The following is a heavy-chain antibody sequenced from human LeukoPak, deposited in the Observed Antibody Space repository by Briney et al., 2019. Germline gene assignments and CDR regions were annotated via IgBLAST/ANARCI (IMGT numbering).Heavy chain of an antibody. V-gene: IGHV3-23*01. CDR3: AKLTRGYCSSTACPNCFDH. Sequence: PGGSLRLSCAASGFTFSSYAMSWVRHAPGEGREWGSSISDSGGTTYYADSVKGRFTISRDNSKTTLYLQMNSLRGEDTAVYYCAKLTRGYCSSTACPNCFDHWGQGTLVTVSS. D-gene: IGHD2-2*01. CDR1: GFTFSSYA. J-gene: IGHJ5*02. CDR2: ISDSGGTT.